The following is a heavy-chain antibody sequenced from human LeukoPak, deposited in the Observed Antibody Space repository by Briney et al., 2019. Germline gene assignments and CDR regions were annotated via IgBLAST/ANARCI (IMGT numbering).Heavy chain of an antibody. CDR3: AKDLYDFWSGYPTISDY. V-gene: IGHV3-64*01. J-gene: IGHJ4*02. D-gene: IGHD3-3*01. Sequence: GSLRLSCAASGFTFSSYAMHWVRQAPGKGLEYVSAISSNGGSTYYANSVKGRFTISRDNSKNTLYLQMGSLRAEDMAVYYCAKDLYDFWSGYPTISDYWGQGTLVTVSS. CDR2: ISSNGGST. CDR1: GFTFSSYA.